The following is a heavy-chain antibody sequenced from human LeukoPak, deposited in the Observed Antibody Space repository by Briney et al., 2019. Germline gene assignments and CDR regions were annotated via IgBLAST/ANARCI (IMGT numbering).Heavy chain of an antibody. D-gene: IGHD3-10*01. V-gene: IGHV3-15*01. CDR3: TTVLRYDSGSYSDN. Sequence: SGGSLRLSCAASGFTFSSYSMNWVRQAPGKGLEWVGRVKSKTHGGTTDYAAPVKGRFTISRDDSKNTVYLQMNALKTEDTAVYYCTTVLRYDSGSYSDNWGQGTLVTVSS. J-gene: IGHJ4*02. CDR2: VKSKTHGGTT. CDR1: GFTFSSYS.